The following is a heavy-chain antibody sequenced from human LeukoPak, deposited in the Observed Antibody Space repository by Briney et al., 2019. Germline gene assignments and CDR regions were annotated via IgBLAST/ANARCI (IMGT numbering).Heavy chain of an antibody. V-gene: IGHV3-21*01. CDR1: GFTFSSYW. D-gene: IGHD1-26*01. CDR2: ISSRSTYI. J-gene: IGHJ3*02. CDR3: ARAYSPDIIGATYTFYAFDI. Sequence: PGGSLRLSCAASGFTFSSYWMSWVRQAPGRGLEWVSSISSRSTYIYYTDSVKGRFTISRDNAQNSLFLQMNSLRAEDTAVYYCARAYSPDIIGATYTFYAFDIWGQGTMVTVSS.